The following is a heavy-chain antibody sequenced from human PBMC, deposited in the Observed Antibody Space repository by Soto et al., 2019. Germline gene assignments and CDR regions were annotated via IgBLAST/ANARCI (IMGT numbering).Heavy chain of an antibody. D-gene: IGHD2-21*01. V-gene: IGHV3-48*04. CDR1: GFTFSSYA. J-gene: IGHJ4*02. CDR2: ISPKSNYR. CDR3: VRGGGGGQFDS. Sequence: EVQLLESGGGLVQPGGSLRLSCAASGFTFSSYAMTWVRQAPGKGLEWLSYISPKSNYRQYAESVKGRHTISRDNAKNSLSLQMNSLRVEDTAVYYCVRGGGGGQFDSWGQGTLVTVSS.